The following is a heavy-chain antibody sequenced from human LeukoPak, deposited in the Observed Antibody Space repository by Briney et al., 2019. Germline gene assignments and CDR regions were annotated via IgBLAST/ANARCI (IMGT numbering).Heavy chain of an antibody. J-gene: IGHJ4*02. CDR1: GFTFSSYA. V-gene: IGHV3-64*01. Sequence: PGGSLRLSCAASGFTFSSYAMHWVRQAPGKGLESVSAISSNGGSTYYANSVKGRFTISRDNSKNTLYLQMGSLRAEDMAVYYCARGCSGGSCYVYWGQGTLVTVSS. CDR3: ARGCSGGSCYVY. D-gene: IGHD2-15*01. CDR2: ISSNGGST.